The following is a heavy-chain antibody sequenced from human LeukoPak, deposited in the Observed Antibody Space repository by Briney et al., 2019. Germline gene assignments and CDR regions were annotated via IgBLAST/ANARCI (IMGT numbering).Heavy chain of an antibody. CDR3: ARDLVLYYDSSGYYGLDY. J-gene: IGHJ4*02. CDR2: ISAYNGNT. D-gene: IGHD3-22*01. Sequence: ASVKVSCKASGYTFTGYYMHWVRQAPGQGLEWMGWISAYNGNTNYAQKLQGRVTMTTDTSTSTAYMELRSLRSDDTAVYYCARDLVLYYDSSGYYGLDYWGQGTLVTVSS. V-gene: IGHV1-18*04. CDR1: GYTFTGYY.